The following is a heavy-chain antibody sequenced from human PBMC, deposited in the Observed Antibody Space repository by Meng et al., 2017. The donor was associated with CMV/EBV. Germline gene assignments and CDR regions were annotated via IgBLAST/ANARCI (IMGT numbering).Heavy chain of an antibody. CDR2: ISSSSSYI. Sequence: GGSLRLSCAASGFTFSSYSMNWVRQAPGKGLEWVSSISSSSSYIYYADSVKGRFTISRDNAKNSLYLQMNSLRAEDTAVYYCARDLPGGWFDPWGQGTLVTVSS. CDR3: ARDLPGGWFDP. V-gene: IGHV3-21*04. CDR1: GFTFSSYS. J-gene: IGHJ5*02. D-gene: IGHD1-14*01.